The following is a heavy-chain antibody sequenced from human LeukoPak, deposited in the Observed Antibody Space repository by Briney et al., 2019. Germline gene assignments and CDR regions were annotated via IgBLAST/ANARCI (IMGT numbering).Heavy chain of an antibody. CDR2: IKSDGST. CDR1: GFTFSSYW. CDR3: ARAPSEIGGYYPEYFRH. D-gene: IGHD3-22*01. J-gene: IGHJ1*01. Sequence: GGPLRLSCAASGFTFSSYWMHWVRQAPGKGLVWVSRIKSDGSTNYADSVKGRFTVSRDNAKNTVSLQMNSLRAEDTGVYYCARAPSEIGGYYPEYFRHWGQGTLVTVSS. V-gene: IGHV3-74*01.